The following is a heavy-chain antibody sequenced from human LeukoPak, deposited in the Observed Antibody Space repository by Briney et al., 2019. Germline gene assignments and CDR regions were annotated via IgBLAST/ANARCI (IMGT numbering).Heavy chain of an antibody. D-gene: IGHD6-13*01. CDR1: GGSFSGYY. V-gene: IGHV4-34*01. CDR3: ARGGGQQLPFHWFDP. CDR2: INHSGST. Sequence: SETLSLTCAVYGGSFSGYYWSWIRQPPGKGLEWIGEINHSGSTNYNPSLKSRVTISVDTSKNQFSLKLSSVTAADTAVYYCARGGGQQLPFHWFDPWGQGTLVTVSS. J-gene: IGHJ5*02.